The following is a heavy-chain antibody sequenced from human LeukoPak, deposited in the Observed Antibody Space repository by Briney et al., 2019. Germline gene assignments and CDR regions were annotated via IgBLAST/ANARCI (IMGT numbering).Heavy chain of an antibody. CDR1: GGSFSGYY. CDR2: INHSGST. J-gene: IGHJ4*02. D-gene: IGHD3-3*01. CDR3: ARGQPLYDFWSGSRYYFDY. Sequence: SETLSPTCAVYGGSFSGYYWSWIRQPPGKGLEWIGEINHSGSTNYNPSLKSRVTISVDTSKNQFSLKLSSVTAADTAVYYCARGQPLYDFWSGSRYYFDYWGQGTLVTVSS. V-gene: IGHV4-34*01.